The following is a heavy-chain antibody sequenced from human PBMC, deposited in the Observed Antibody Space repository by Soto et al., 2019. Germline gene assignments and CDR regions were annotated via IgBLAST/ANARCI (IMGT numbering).Heavy chain of an antibody. CDR2: MSYAGTYK. CDR3: VRGGSNYAS. CDR1: GFTFSDYG. D-gene: IGHD4-4*01. V-gene: IGHV3-30*03. Sequence: GGSLRLSCAVSGFTFSDYGMHWVRQAPGKGLEWVAVMSYAGTYKYYADSVKGRFSISRDNAKNSMYLQMDSLRGEDTAVYYCVRGGSNYASWGQGTLVTVSS. J-gene: IGHJ5*02.